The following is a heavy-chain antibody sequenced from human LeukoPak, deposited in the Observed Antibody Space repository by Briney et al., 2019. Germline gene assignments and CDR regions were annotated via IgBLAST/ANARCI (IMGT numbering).Heavy chain of an antibody. CDR2: IYHSGST. CDR3: AGQISSSWYYYYYGMDV. Sequence: SGTLSLTCAVSGGSISSSNWWSWVRQPPGKGLEWIGEIYHSGSTNYNPSLKSRVTISVDTSKNQFSLKLSSVTAADTAVYYCAGQISSSWYYYYYGMDVWGQGTTVTVSS. J-gene: IGHJ6*02. V-gene: IGHV4-4*02. D-gene: IGHD6-13*01. CDR1: GGSISSSNW.